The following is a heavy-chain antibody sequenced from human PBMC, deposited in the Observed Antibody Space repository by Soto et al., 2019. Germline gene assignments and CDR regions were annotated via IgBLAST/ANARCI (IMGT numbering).Heavy chain of an antibody. J-gene: IGHJ4*02. D-gene: IGHD7-27*01. CDR1: GGSISNHY. CDR3: TRANWDSEY. Sequence: QVQLQESGPGLVKPSETLSLTCTVSGGSISNHYWSWIRQPPGKGLEWIGYIYYNGNTNYNPPLKRRVTLSEDTSKNHISLKLSSVTAADTAVYYCTRANWDSEYWGQGTLVSVSS. CDR2: IYYNGNT. V-gene: IGHV4-59*11.